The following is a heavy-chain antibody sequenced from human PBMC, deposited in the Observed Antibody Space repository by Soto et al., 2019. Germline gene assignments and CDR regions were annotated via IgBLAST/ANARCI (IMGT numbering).Heavy chain of an antibody. V-gene: IGHV3-30*18. CDR3: AKEIYDSSGYYTYYYGMDV. D-gene: IGHD3-22*01. Sequence: GGSLRLSCAASGFTFSSYGMHWVRQAPGKGLEWVAVISYDGSNKYYEDSVKGRFTISRDNSKNTLYLQMNSLRAEDTAVYYCAKEIYDSSGYYTYYYGMDVWGQGTTVTVSS. J-gene: IGHJ6*02. CDR1: GFTFSSYG. CDR2: ISYDGSNK.